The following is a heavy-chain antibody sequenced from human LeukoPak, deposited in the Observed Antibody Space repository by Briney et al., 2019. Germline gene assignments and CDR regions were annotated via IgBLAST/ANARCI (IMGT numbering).Heavy chain of an antibody. CDR2: ISAYNGNT. V-gene: IGHV1-18*04. Sequence: ASVKVSCKASGYTFTDYYMHWVRQAPGQGLEWMGWISAYNGNTTYAQKLQGRVTMTTDTSTSTAYMELRSLRSDDTAVYYCARDYHDSSGYYYNGAFDIWGQGTMVTVSS. CDR3: ARDYHDSSGYYYNGAFDI. CDR1: GYTFTDYY. J-gene: IGHJ3*02. D-gene: IGHD3-22*01.